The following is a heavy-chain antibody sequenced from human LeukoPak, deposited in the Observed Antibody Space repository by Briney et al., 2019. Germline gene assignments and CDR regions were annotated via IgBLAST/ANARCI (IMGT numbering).Heavy chain of an antibody. Sequence: ASVKVSCKASGGTFSSYAISWVRQAPGQGLEWMGGIIPIFGTANYAQKFQGRVTITADESTSTAYMELSSLRSEDTAVYYCARGVGLGHQLLYYYYYYMDVWGKGTTVTVSS. J-gene: IGHJ6*03. V-gene: IGHV1-69*13. CDR3: ARGVGLGHQLLYYYYYYMDV. CDR1: GGTFSSYA. CDR2: IIPIFGTA. D-gene: IGHD2-2*01.